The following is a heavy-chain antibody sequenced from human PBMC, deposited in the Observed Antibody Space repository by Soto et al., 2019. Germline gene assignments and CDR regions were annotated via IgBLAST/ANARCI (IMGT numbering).Heavy chain of an antibody. J-gene: IGHJ4*02. CDR2: IYYSGST. Sequence: QVQLQESGPGLVKPSETLSLTCTVSGGSISSYYWSWIRQPPGKGLEWIGYIYYSGSTNYNPSLKSRVTISVDTSKNQFSLKLSSVTAADTAVYYCARHDSSGYDWGGFGYWGQGTLVTVSS. D-gene: IGHD5-12*01. CDR3: ARHDSSGYDWGGFGY. CDR1: GGSISSYY. V-gene: IGHV4-59*08.